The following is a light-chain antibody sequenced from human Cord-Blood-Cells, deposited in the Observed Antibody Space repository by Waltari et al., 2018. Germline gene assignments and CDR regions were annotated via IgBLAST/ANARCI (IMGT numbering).Light chain of an antibody. CDR3: AAWDDSLNGWV. J-gene: IGLJ3*02. Sequence: QSVLTQPPSASGTPGQRVTISCSGSSSNIGSNTVNWYQQLPGTAPNSLIYSNNQRPSGVPDRFSGSKSGTSASLAISGLQSEDEADYYCAAWDDSLNGWVFGGGTKLTVL. V-gene: IGLV1-44*01. CDR2: SNN. CDR1: SSNIGSNT.